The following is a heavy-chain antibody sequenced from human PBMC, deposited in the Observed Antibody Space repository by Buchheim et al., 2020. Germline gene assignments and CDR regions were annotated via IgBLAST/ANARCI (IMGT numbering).Heavy chain of an antibody. CDR2: ISSSGSTI. Sequence: QVQLVESGGGLVKPGGPLRLSCAASGFTFSDYYMSWIRQAPGKGLEWVSYISSSGSTIYYADSVKGRFTISRDNAKNSLYLQMNSLRAEDTAVYYCARDRLVVVPAAMVYYYYGMDVWGQGTT. CDR1: GFTFSDYY. D-gene: IGHD2-2*01. CDR3: ARDRLVVVPAAMVYYYYGMDV. J-gene: IGHJ6*02. V-gene: IGHV3-11*01.